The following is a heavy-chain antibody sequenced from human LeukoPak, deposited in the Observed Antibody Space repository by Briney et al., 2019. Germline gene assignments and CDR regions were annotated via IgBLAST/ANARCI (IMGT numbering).Heavy chain of an antibody. CDR1: GFTFSNAW. CDR2: IKSKTDGGTT. J-gene: IGHJ4*02. D-gene: IGHD3-3*01. CDR3: TTDAYYDFWSGYSDY. V-gene: IGHV3-15*01. Sequence: PGGSLRLSCAASGFTFSNAWMSWVRQAPGKGLEWVGRIKSKTDGGTTDYAAPVKGRFTISRDDSKNTLYLQMNSLKTEDTAVYYCTTDAYYDFWSGYSDYWGQGTLVTVSS.